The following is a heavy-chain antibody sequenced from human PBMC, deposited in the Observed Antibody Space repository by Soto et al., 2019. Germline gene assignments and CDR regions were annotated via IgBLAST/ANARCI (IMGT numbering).Heavy chain of an antibody. V-gene: IGHV3-48*02. CDR3: AREGGSLNWFDP. CDR1: GFTFSSYS. D-gene: IGHD1-26*01. CDR2: ISSSSSTI. Sequence: EVQLVESGGGLVQPGGSLRLSCAASGFTFSSYSMNWVRQAPGKGLEWVSYISSSSSTIYYADSVKGRFTISRDNAKISLYVQMNSLRDEDTAVYYCAREGGSLNWFDPWGQGTLVTVSS. J-gene: IGHJ5*02.